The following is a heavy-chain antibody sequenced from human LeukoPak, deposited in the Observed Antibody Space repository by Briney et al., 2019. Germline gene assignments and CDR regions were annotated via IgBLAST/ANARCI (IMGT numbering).Heavy chain of an antibody. J-gene: IGHJ4*02. CDR2: ISSSGSTI. V-gene: IGHV3-48*03. Sequence: GGSLRLSCAASGFTFSRYEMNWVRQAPGKGLEWVSYISSSGSTIYYADSVKGRFTISRDNAKNSLYLQMNSLRAEDTAIYYCVRDVGAVRGEVYFDYWGQGTLVTVSS. CDR3: VRDVGAVRGEVYFDY. CDR1: GFTFSRYE. D-gene: IGHD3-16*01.